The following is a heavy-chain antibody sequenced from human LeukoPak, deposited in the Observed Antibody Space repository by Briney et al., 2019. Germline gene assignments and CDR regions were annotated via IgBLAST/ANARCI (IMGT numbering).Heavy chain of an antibody. V-gene: IGHV1-69*04. Sequence: GASVKVSCKASGGTFSSYAISWVRQAPGQGLEWMGRIIPIFGIANYAQKFQGRVTITADKSTSTAYMELSSLRSEDTAVYYCARARSDYYDSSGYYYTNGFDIWGQGTMVTVSS. D-gene: IGHD3-22*01. J-gene: IGHJ3*02. CDR1: GGTFSSYA. CDR2: IIPIFGIA. CDR3: ARARSDYYDSSGYYYTNGFDI.